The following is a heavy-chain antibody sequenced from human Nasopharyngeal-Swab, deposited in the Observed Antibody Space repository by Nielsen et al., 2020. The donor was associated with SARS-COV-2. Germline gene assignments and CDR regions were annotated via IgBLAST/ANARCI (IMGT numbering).Heavy chain of an antibody. V-gene: IGHV4-59*01. D-gene: IGHD3-10*02. CDR3: ARGYGRGYFDY. CDR1: GGSISSYY. Sequence: SETLSLTCTVSGGSISSYYWSWIRQPPGKGLEWIGYIYYSGSTNYNPSLKSRVTISVDTSKNQFSLKLSSVTAADTAVYYCARGYGRGYFDYWGQGTLVTASS. J-gene: IGHJ4*02. CDR2: IYYSGST.